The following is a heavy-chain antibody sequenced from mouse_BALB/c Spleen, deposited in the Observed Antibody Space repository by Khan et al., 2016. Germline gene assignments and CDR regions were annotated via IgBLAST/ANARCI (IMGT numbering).Heavy chain of an antibody. J-gene: IGHJ1*01. CDR2: INPDSSTI. Sequence: EVKLEESGGGLVQPGGSLKLSCAASGFDFSRYWMSWVRQAPGKGLDWIGEINPDSSTINYTPSLKDKFIISRDNAKNTLYLQMTTVRFENYALNNCARNFWYFDVWGAGTTVSVSS. CDR3: ARNFWYFDV. CDR1: GFDFSRYW. V-gene: IGHV4-1*02.